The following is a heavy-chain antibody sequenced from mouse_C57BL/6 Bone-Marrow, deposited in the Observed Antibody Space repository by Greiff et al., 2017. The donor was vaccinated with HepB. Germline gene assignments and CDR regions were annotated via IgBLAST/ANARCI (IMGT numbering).Heavy chain of an antibody. CDR3: ARGLYGYWYFDV. CDR1: GFTFSDYY. D-gene: IGHD2-10*02. CDR2: INYDGSST. J-gene: IGHJ1*03. Sequence: DVQLQESEGGLVQPGSSMKLSCTASGFTFSDYYMAWVRQVPEKGLEWVANINYDGSSTYYLDSLKSRFIISRDNAKNILYLQMSSLKSEDTATYYCARGLYGYWYFDVWGTGTTVTVSS. V-gene: IGHV5-16*01.